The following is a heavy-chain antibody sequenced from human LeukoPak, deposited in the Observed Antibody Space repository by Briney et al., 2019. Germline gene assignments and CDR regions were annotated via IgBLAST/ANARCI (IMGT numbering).Heavy chain of an antibody. CDR1: GYTFISYY. J-gene: IGHJ4*02. V-gene: IGHV1-46*01. CDR3: AISSGWRGGFDY. CDR2: INPSGGSP. D-gene: IGHD6-19*01. Sequence: ASVKVSCKASGYTFISYYMHWVRQAPGQGLEWMGIINPSGGSPSYAQKFQGRVTMTRDTSTSTVYMELSSLRSEDTAVYYCAISSGWRGGFDYWGQGTLVTVSS.